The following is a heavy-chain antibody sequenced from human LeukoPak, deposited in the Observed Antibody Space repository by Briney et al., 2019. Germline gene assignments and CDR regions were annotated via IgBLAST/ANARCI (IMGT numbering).Heavy chain of an antibody. D-gene: IGHD1-20*01. CDR2: IYYSGST. CDR3: ARVTGTAYYYYYYMDV. J-gene: IGHJ6*03. CDR1: GGSISSGDYY. Sequence: SQTLSLTCTVSGGSISSGDYYWSWIRQPPGKGLEWIGYIYYSGSTYYNPSLKSRFTISVDTSKNQFSLKLSSVTAADTAVYYCARVTGTAYYYYYYMDVWGKGTTVTVSS. V-gene: IGHV4-30-4*08.